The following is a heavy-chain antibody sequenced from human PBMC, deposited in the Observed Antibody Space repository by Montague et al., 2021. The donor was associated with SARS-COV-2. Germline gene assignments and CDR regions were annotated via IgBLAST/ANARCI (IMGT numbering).Heavy chain of an antibody. CDR2: INHSGGI. CDR3: ARGHLSVSMIVVVFTSASYYFDY. CDR1: GGSFSGHS. J-gene: IGHJ4*02. Sequence: SETLSLTCAVYGGSFSGHSWTWIRQPPGKGLEWIGEINHSGGINYNPSLKSRVTISVDTSKNQFSLKLTSVTAADTGLYFCARGHLSVSMIVVVFTSASYYFDYWGQGAQATVSS. D-gene: IGHD3-22*01. V-gene: IGHV4-34*01.